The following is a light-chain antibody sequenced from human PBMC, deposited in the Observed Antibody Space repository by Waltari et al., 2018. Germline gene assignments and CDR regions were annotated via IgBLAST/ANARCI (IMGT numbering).Light chain of an antibody. CDR2: GAS. Sequence: EIVMTQSPATLSVSPGERATLSCRASQSVSSNLDWYQQKPGQAPRFLIYGASCRATGIPARFSGSGSGTEFTLTISSLQSEDFAVYYCQQYNNWPRTFGQGTKVEIK. CDR1: QSVSSN. J-gene: IGKJ1*01. V-gene: IGKV3-15*01. CDR3: QQYNNWPRT.